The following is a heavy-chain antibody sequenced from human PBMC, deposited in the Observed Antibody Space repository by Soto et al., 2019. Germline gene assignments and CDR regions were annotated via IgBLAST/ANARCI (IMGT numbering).Heavy chain of an antibody. V-gene: IGHV3-9*01. Sequence: EVQLVESGGGLVQPGRSLRLSCAASGFTFDDYAMHWVRQAPGKGLEWVSGISWNSGSIGYADPVKGRFTISRDNAKNSLYLQMNSLRAEDTALYYCARRIAVAGRDAFDIWGQGTMVTVSS. CDR3: ARRIAVAGRDAFDI. CDR1: GFTFDDYA. CDR2: ISWNSGSI. J-gene: IGHJ3*02. D-gene: IGHD6-19*01.